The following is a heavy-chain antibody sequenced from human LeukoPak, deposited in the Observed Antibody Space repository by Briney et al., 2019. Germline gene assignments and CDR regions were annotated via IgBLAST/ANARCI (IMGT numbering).Heavy chain of an antibody. J-gene: IGHJ6*03. Sequence: GESLKISCKGSGYSFTSYWIGWVRQAPGQGLEWIGWINPNSGGTLFARRFQGRVTMTRDTSIGATYMELSRLTSDDTALYYCAAQCNDDFCYKRDYMDVWGKGTMVIVSS. D-gene: IGHD2-2*02. CDR1: GYSFTSYW. CDR3: AAQCNDDFCYKRDYMDV. V-gene: IGHV1-2*02. CDR2: INPNSGGT.